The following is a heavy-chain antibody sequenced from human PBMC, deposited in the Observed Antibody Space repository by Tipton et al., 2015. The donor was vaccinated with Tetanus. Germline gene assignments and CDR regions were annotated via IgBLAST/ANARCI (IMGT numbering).Heavy chain of an antibody. CDR3: ARVSTGMVRGVIYYFDY. V-gene: IGHV4-59*01. Sequence: TLSLTCTVSGGSISSYYWSWIRQPPGKGLEWIGYIYYSGSTNYNPSLKSRVTISVDTSKNQFSLKLSSVTAADTAVYYCARVSTGMVRGVIYYFDYWGQGTLVTVSS. CDR1: GGSISSYY. CDR2: IYYSGST. J-gene: IGHJ4*02. D-gene: IGHD3-10*01.